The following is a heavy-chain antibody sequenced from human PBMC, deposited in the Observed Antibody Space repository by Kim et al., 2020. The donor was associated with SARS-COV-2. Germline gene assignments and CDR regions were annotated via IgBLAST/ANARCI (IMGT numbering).Heavy chain of an antibody. D-gene: IGHD1-26*01. Sequence: ASVKVSCKASGYTFTSYAMHWVRQAPGQRLEWMGWINAGNGNTKYSQKFQGRVTITRDTSASTAYMELSSLRSEDTAVYYCAARGSGSYKGGLGYFDYWGQGTLVTVSS. CDR3: AARGSGSYKGGLGYFDY. CDR1: GYTFTSYA. V-gene: IGHV1-3*01. CDR2: INAGNGNT. J-gene: IGHJ4*02.